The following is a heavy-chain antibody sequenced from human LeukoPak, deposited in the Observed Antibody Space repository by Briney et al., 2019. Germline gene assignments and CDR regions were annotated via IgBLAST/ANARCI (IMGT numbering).Heavy chain of an antibody. J-gene: IGHJ6*03. Sequence: ASVKVSRKASGYTFTSYDINWVRQATGQGLEWMGWMNPNSGNTGYAQKFQGRVTITRNTSISTAYMELSSLRSEDTAVYYCARGIYSSSWYTNYYYYMDVWGKGTTVTVSS. CDR3: ARGIYSSSWYTNYYYYMDV. V-gene: IGHV1-8*03. CDR1: GYTFTSYD. CDR2: MNPNSGNT. D-gene: IGHD6-13*01.